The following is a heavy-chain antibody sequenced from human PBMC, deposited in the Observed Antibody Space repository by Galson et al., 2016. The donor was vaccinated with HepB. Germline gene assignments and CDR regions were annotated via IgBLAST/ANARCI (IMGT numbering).Heavy chain of an antibody. Sequence: PALVKPPQTLTLTCNFSGFSLGTTGVGVGWIHQPQGKALEWLALISWNDDKPYSPSLKNRLTITKDISKNQVVLTMTNTDPVNTATYYCAHRSAGWITGVFDYWGQGTLVTVSS. CDR2: ISWNDDK. V-gene: IGHV2-5*01. D-gene: IGHD5-12*01. J-gene: IGHJ4*02. CDR1: GFSLGTTGVG. CDR3: AHRSAGWITGVFDY.